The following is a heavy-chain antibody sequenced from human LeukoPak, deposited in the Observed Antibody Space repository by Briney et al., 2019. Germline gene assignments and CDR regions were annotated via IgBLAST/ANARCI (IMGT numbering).Heavy chain of an antibody. CDR3: ARGRMWDYGDGLGFDY. J-gene: IGHJ4*02. Sequence: GASVKVSCKASGYTFTSYDINWVRQATGPGLEWMGWMNPNSGNTGYAQKFQGRVTMTRNTSISTAYMELSSLRSEDTAVYYCARGRMWDYGDGLGFDYWRQGTLVTVSS. D-gene: IGHD4-17*01. V-gene: IGHV1-8*01. CDR1: GYTFTSYD. CDR2: MNPNSGNT.